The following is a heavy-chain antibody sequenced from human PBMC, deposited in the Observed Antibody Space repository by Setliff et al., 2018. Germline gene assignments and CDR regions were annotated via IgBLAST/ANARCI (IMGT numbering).Heavy chain of an antibody. Sequence: SETLSLTCTVSGGSVRSHYWRWIRHSPGKGLEWIGFIFYSGDTKSNPSLKSRVTMSVDTSKNQFSLQLSSVTAADTAVYYCARDRTYYGSGTYTRWFDYWGQGTLVTVSS. J-gene: IGHJ4*02. CDR2: IFYSGDT. CDR1: GGSVRSHY. V-gene: IGHV4-59*02. CDR3: ARDRTYYGSGTYTRWFDY. D-gene: IGHD3-10*01.